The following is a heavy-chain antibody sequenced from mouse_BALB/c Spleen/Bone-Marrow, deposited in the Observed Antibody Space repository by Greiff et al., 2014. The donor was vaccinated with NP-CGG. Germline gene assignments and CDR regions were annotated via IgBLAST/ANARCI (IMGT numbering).Heavy chain of an antibody. CDR3: ARVYLWYFDV. D-gene: IGHD2-3*01. Sequence: VKLVVSGPGLVAPSQSLSITCTVSGFSSTSYGVHWVRQPPGKGLEWLGVIWAGGSTNYNSALMSRLSISKGNSKSQVFLKMNSLQTDDTAMYYCARVYLWYFDVWGAGTTVTVSS. V-gene: IGHV2-9*02. J-gene: IGHJ1*01. CDR2: IWAGGST. CDR1: GFSSTSYG.